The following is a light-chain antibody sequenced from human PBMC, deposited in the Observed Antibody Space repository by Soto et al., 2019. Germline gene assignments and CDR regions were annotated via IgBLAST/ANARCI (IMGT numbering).Light chain of an antibody. J-gene: IGLJ1*01. CDR2: RNN. V-gene: IGLV1-47*01. CDR1: SSNIGYNY. Sequence: VLTQPPSASGTPAQRVTISCSGSSSNIGYNYEYWYQQLPGTAPKLLIYRNNQRPSGVPDRFSGSKSGTSASLAISGLRSADEADYYCAAWDESLSGYVCGTGTKVTVL. CDR3: AAWDESLSGYV.